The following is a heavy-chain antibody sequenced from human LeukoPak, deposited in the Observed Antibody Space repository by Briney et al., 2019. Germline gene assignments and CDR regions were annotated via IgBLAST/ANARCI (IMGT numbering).Heavy chain of an antibody. CDR3: ASRRRQWFGELSGGRFDP. CDR1: GGSISTSNYY. D-gene: IGHD3-10*01. J-gene: IGHJ5*02. V-gene: IGHV4-39*07. CDR2: IFYSGST. Sequence: PSETLSLTCTVSGGSISTSNYYWGWIRQPPGKGLEWIGNIFYSGSTYYSPSLRSRVTISLDTSRNQFSLKLNSVTAADTAFYYCASRRRQWFGELSGGRFDPWGQGTLVTVSS.